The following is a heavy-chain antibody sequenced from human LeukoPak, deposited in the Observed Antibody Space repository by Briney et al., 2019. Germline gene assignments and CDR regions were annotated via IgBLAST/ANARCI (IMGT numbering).Heavy chain of an antibody. CDR1: GGTLSSYA. J-gene: IGHJ4*02. CDR3: ARGDYYDSIIPQRHQYYFDY. CDR2: IIPIFGTA. D-gene: IGHD3-22*01. Sequence: ASVKVSCKASGGTLSSYAISWVRQAPGQGLEWMGGIIPIFGTANYAQKFQGRVTITTDESTSTAYMELSSLRSEDTAVYYCARGDYYDSIIPQRHQYYFDYWGQGTLVTVSS. V-gene: IGHV1-69*05.